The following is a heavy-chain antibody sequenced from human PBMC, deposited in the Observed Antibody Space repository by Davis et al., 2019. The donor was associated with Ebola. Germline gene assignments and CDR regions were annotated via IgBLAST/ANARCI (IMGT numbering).Heavy chain of an antibody. V-gene: IGHV1-18*04. Sequence: AASVKVSCKASGYTFTSYGLTWVRQAPGQGLEWMGWINPHNGNTNYAQNVQGRVTMTTDTSTRTAYIEVGILRSDATAVYYCARDGLTTSSTPHYYYGMDVWGRGTTVTVSS. CDR3: ARDGLTTSSTPHYYYGMDV. CDR1: GYTFTSYG. CDR2: INPHNGNT. J-gene: IGHJ6*02. D-gene: IGHD4-11*01.